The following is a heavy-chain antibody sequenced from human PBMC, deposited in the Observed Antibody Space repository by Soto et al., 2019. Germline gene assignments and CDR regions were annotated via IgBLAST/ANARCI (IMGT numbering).Heavy chain of an antibody. CDR3: ARLGGIVDTGTWIQ. CDR1: GYRFSTYW. Sequence: GESLKISCKASGYRFSTYWIGWVRQRPGKGPEWMAIIYPGDSDTRENPSLQGQVTISADKSSNTVHLQWRSLKASDTAIYYCARLGGIVDTGTWIQWGQGTPVPSPQ. CDR2: IYPGDSDT. V-gene: IGHV5-51*01. D-gene: IGHD1-26*01. J-gene: IGHJ4*02.